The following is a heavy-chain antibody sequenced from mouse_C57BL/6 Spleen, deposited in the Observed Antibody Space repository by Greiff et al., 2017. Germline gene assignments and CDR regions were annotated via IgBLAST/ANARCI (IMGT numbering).Heavy chain of an antibody. CDR1: GFTFSDDG. CDR2: ISSGSSNI. J-gene: IGHJ4*01. Sequence: EVQLEESGGGLVKPGGSLKLSCAASGFTFSDDGMHWVRQAPEQGLEWVAYISSGSSNIYYADTVKGRFTISRDKAKNTLFLQMTSLRSEDTAMYYCARVYGNYVAMDYWGQGTSVTVSS. CDR3: ARVYGNYVAMDY. D-gene: IGHD2-1*01. V-gene: IGHV5-17*01.